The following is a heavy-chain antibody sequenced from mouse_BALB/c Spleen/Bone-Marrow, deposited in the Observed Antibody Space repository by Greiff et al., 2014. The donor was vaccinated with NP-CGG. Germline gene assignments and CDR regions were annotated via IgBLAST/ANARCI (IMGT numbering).Heavy chain of an antibody. D-gene: IGHD2-4*01. J-gene: IGHJ2*01. V-gene: IGHV1S56*01. CDR1: GYTFTTYD. Sequence: VQLQQSGPELVKPGALVKISCKASGYTFTTYDINWVKQRPGQGLEWIGWISPGDGNTNYNEKFKGKATLTADKSSSTAYMQLSSLISENSAVYFCARGGDYHYFDYWGQGTTLTVSS. CDR2: ISPGDGNT. CDR3: ARGGDYHYFDY.